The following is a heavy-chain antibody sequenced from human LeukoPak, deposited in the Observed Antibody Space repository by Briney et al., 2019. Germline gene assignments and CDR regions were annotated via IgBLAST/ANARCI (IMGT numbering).Heavy chain of an antibody. CDR3: ARSPDPHSSGRYYFDN. CDR2: ICYGGSS. D-gene: IGHD6-19*01. CDR1: GGSINSSDYY. Sequence: PSETLSLTCTVSGGSINSSDYYWGWIRQSPGNGLEWIGSICYGGSSYCNPSLKSRVTISVDTSKEQFSLNLNSVTAADTAVYYCARSPDPHSSGRYYFDNWGQGTLVTVSS. V-gene: IGHV4-39*01. J-gene: IGHJ4*02.